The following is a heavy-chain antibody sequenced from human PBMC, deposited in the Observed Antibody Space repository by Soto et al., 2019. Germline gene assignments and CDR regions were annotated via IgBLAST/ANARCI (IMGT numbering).Heavy chain of an antibody. CDR1: GFTFSSYS. J-gene: IGHJ3*02. D-gene: IGHD2-2*01. CDR2: ISSSSSYI. CDR3: ARDVEGSDIVVVPAALGYIAAFDI. Sequence: GESLKISCAASGFTFSSYSMNWVRQAPGKGLEWVSSISSSSSYIYYADSVKGRFTISRDNAKNSLYLQMNSLRAEDTAVYYCARDVEGSDIVVVPAALGYIAAFDIWGQGTMVTV. V-gene: IGHV3-21*01.